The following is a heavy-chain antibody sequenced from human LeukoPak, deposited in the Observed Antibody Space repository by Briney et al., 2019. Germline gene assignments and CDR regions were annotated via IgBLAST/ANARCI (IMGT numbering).Heavy chain of an antibody. CDR3: ASSTVVTQLDY. CDR2: IHTSGST. CDR1: GGSIRSYY. J-gene: IGHJ4*02. V-gene: IGHV4-4*07. Sequence: SETLSLTCSVSGGSIRSYYWSWIRQPAGKGLEWIGRIHTSGSTNYNPSLKSRVTMSLDTSKNQFSLKLSSVTAADTAVYYCASSTVVTQLDYWGQGTLVTVSS. D-gene: IGHD4-23*01.